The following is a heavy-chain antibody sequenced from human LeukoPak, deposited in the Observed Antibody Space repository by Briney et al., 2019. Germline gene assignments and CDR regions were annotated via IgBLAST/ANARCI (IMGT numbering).Heavy chain of an antibody. CDR2: IGAYNGNT. CDR3: ARVPVTRVTPIDY. Sequence: GASVKVSCKASGGTFSSYAISWVRQAPGQGLEWMGWIGAYNGNTNYAQKLQGRVTMTTDTSTSTAYMELRSLRSDDTAVYYCARVPVTRVTPIDYWGQGTLVTVSS. V-gene: IGHV1-18*01. J-gene: IGHJ4*02. D-gene: IGHD2-21*02. CDR1: GGTFSSYA.